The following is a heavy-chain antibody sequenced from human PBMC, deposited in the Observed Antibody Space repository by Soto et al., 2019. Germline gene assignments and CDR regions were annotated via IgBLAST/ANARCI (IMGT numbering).Heavy chain of an antibody. V-gene: IGHV3-30*18. CDR3: AKLGQYAAIDY. CDR2: ISYDGSNK. Sequence: QVQLVESGGGVVQPGRSLRLSCAASGFTFSSYGMHWVRQAPGKGLEWVAVISYDGSNKYYADSVKGRFTISRDNSKNTLYLQMNSLRAEDTAVYYCAKLGQYAAIDYWGQGTLVTVSS. D-gene: IGHD3-16*01. J-gene: IGHJ4*02. CDR1: GFTFSSYG.